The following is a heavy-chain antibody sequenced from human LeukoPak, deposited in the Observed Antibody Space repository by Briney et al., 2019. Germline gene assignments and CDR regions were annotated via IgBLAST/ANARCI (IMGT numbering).Heavy chain of an antibody. CDR1: GGSISSFH. V-gene: IGHV4-59*08. J-gene: IGHJ4*02. CDR3: ARRFGWDSFDY. D-gene: IGHD1-26*01. CDR2: IYYSGST. Sequence: PSETLSLTCTVSGGSISSFHWSWIRQPPGKGLECIGYIYYSGSTNYNPSLKSRVTMSVDTSKSQFSLRLSSVTAADSAVYCCARRFGWDSFDYWGQGTLVTVSS.